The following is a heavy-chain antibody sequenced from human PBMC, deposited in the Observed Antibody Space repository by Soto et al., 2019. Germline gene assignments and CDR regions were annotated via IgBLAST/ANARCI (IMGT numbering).Heavy chain of an antibody. J-gene: IGHJ4*02. V-gene: IGHV3-23*01. CDR3: AKDEQQQMPSPYYFDY. D-gene: IGHD6-13*01. CDR2: ISGSGGST. CDR1: GFTFSSYA. Sequence: PGGSLRLSCAASGFTFSSYAMSWVRQAPGKGLEWVSAISGSGGSTYYADSVKGRFTISRDNSKNTLYLQMNSLRAEDTAVYYCAKDEQQQMPSPYYFDYWGQGTPVTVSS.